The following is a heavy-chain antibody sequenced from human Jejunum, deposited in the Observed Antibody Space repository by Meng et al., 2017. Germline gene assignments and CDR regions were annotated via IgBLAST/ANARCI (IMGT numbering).Heavy chain of an antibody. CDR3: ARGGYSYGLITWFDP. D-gene: IGHD5-18*01. CDR2: IYYSGST. V-gene: IGHV4-59*01. Sequence: GQLQEPGPGLVKPSETLSLTCTVSGGSISSYYWSWIRQPPGKGLEWIGYIYYSGSTNYNPSLKSRVTISVDTSKNQFSLKLTSVTAADTAVYYCARGGYSYGLITWFDPWGQGTLVTVSS. J-gene: IGHJ5*02. CDR1: GGSISSYY.